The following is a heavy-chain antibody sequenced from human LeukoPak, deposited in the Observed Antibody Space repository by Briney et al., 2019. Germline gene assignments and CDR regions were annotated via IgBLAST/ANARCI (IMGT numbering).Heavy chain of an antibody. CDR3: ARLAPGNYDILTGDPKVVFDY. J-gene: IGHJ4*02. V-gene: IGHV4-59*01. D-gene: IGHD3-9*01. Sequence: SETLSLTCTVSGGSISSFFWSWIRQPPGRGLEWIGYVHSSGSTKYNPSLKSRLIISVDMSKNQFSLKLRSVSVADTAVYYCARLAPGNYDILTGDPKVVFDYWGQGALVTVSS. CDR2: VHSSGST. CDR1: GGSISSFF.